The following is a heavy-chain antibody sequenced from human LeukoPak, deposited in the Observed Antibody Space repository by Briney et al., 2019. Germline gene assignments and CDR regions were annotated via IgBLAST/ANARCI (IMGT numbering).Heavy chain of an antibody. CDR1: VDSASRNSPA. D-gene: IGHD3-22*01. V-gene: IGHV6-1*01. J-gene: IGHJ5*01. CDR3: VRDRGPMGSGYYSNWFDS. CDR2: TYYRSKWHN. Sequence: SQTLSLTCAISVDSASRNSPASNWTRHSRSGGLEWLGSTYYRSKWHNDYAVSAKSRISLNSDTSKNQFSLQLNSVTPEDTAVYYCVRDRGPMGSGYYSNWFDSWGQGILVTVSS.